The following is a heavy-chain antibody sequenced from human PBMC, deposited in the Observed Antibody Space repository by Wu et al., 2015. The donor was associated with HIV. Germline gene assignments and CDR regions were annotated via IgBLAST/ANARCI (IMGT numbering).Heavy chain of an antibody. Sequence: QVQLVQSGAEVKKPGASVKVSCKASGYTFTSYDINWVRQATGQGLEWMGWMNPNSGNTGYAQKFQGRVTMTRNTSISTAYMELSSLRSEDTAVYYCARGPYYDILTGFRTGGWFDPWGQGTLVTVSS. CDR2: MNPNSGNT. CDR1: GYTFTSYD. V-gene: IGHV1-8*01. J-gene: IGHJ5*02. CDR3: ARGPYYDILTGFRTGGWFDP. D-gene: IGHD3-9*01.